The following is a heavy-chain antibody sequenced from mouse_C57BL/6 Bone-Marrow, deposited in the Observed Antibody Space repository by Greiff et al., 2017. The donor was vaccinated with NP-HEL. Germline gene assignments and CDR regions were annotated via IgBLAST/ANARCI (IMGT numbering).Heavy chain of an antibody. CDR2: ISDGGSYT. Sequence: EVHLVESGGDLVKPGGSLKLSCAASGFTFSSYAMSWVRQTPEKRLEWVATISDGGSYTYYPDNVKGRFTISRDNAKNNLYLQMSHLKSEDTAMYYCARETGYYGYFDVWGTGTTVTVSS. CDR3: ARETGYYGYFDV. V-gene: IGHV5-4*01. CDR1: GFTFSSYA. D-gene: IGHD2-2*01. J-gene: IGHJ1*03.